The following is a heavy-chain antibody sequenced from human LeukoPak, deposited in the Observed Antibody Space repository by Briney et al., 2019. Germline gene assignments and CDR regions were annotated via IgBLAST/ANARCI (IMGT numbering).Heavy chain of an antibody. CDR1: GFTFRGYD. D-gene: IGHD3-22*01. CDR3: AKVKDTSGSRFDY. J-gene: IGHJ4*02. V-gene: IGHV3-23*01. Sequence: GGSLRLVCAASGFTFRGYDMSWGRHAPGKGLGWVSDITGTGGNTYYSGSLKGRFTISRDNSKNTLYLQMNSLRDEDTAVYYCAKVKDTSGSRFDYWGQGTLVTVSS. CDR2: ITGTGGNT.